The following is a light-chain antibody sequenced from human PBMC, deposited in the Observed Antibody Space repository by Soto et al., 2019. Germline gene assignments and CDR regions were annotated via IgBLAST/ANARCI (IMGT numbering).Light chain of an antibody. CDR1: QSISSW. V-gene: IGKV1-5*01. CDR2: DAS. CDR3: QQYNSYSPRT. J-gene: IGKJ1*01. Sequence: DIQMTQSPSTLSASVGDRVTITCRASQSISSWLAWYQQKPGKAPKLLIYDASSLESGVPSRFSGSGSGTEFTLTISSLQPDDFATDYCQQYNSYSPRTFGQGTMVEMK.